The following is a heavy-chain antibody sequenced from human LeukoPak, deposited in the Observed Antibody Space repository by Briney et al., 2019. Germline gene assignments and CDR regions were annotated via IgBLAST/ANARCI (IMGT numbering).Heavy chain of an antibody. CDR3: AKWTRDFNYYDSSGYFDY. CDR2: ISGSGGST. J-gene: IGHJ4*02. D-gene: IGHD3-22*01. V-gene: IGHV3-23*01. Sequence: GSLRLSCAASGFTFSNYAMSWVRPAPGKGLEWVSVISGSGGSTYYADSVKGRFTISRDNSENTLDLQMNSLRVEDTAIYYCAKWTRDFNYYDSSGYFDYWGQGALVTVSS. CDR1: GFTFSNYA.